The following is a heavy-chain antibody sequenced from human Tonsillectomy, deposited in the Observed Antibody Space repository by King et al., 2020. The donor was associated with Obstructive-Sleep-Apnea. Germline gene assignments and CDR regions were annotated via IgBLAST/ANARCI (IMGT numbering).Heavy chain of an antibody. Sequence: VQLQESGPGLVKPSETLSLTCTVSGYSISSGYYWGWIRQPPGKGLEWIVIIYHSVSTSYTPSLQSRVTISVDTSKNQFSLKLSSVTAADTALYYCARVIYSYGIRHDAFDIWGQGTMVTVSS. D-gene: IGHD5-18*01. J-gene: IGHJ3*02. CDR1: GYSISSGYY. CDR3: ARVIYSYGIRHDAFDI. CDR2: IYHSVST. V-gene: IGHV4-38-2*02.